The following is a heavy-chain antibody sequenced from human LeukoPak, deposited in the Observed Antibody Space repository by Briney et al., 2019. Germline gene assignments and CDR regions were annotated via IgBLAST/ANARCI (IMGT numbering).Heavy chain of an antibody. CDR3: AKGVAAAAVNWFDP. CDR2: ISGSGGST. CDR1: GFTFSSYA. D-gene: IGHD6-13*01. V-gene: IGHV3-23*01. J-gene: IGHJ5*02. Sequence: GGALRLSCAASGFTFSSYAMSWVRQAPGKGLEGVSAISGSGGSTYYADSVKGRFTISRDNSKNTLYLQMNSLRAEDTAVYYCAKGVAAAAVNWFDPWGQGTLVTVSS.